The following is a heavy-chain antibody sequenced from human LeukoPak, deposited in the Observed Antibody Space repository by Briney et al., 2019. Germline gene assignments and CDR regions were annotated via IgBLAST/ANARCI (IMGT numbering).Heavy chain of an antibody. CDR1: GYTLTELS. D-gene: IGHD3-3*01. CDR3: ATQRTSSVLRFLEDWFDP. Sequence: ASVKVSCKVSGYTLTELSMHWVRQAPGKGLEWMGGFDPEDGETIYAQKFQGRVTMTEDTSTDTAYMELSSLRSEDTAVYYCATQRTSSVLRFLEDWFDPWGQGTLVTVSS. V-gene: IGHV1-24*01. J-gene: IGHJ5*02. CDR2: FDPEDGET.